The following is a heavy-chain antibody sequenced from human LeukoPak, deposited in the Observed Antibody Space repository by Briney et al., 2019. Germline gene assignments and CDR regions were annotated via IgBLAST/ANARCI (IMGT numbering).Heavy chain of an antibody. CDR1: GYTFTGYY. V-gene: IGHV1-2*02. Sequence: ASVKVSCKASGYTFTGYYMHWVRQAPGQGLEWMGWINPNSGGTNYAQKFQGRVTMTRDTSISTAYMELSRLRSEDTAVYYCATAGGSSGYHNFDYWGQGTLVTVSS. CDR3: ATAGGSSGYHNFDY. J-gene: IGHJ4*02. CDR2: INPNSGGT. D-gene: IGHD3-22*01.